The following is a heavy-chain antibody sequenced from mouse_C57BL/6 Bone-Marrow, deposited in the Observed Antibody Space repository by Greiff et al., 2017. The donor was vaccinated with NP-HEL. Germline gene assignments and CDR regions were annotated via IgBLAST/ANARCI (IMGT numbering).Heavy chain of an antibody. CDR1: GFTFTDYY. V-gene: IGHV7-3*01. CDR2: IRNKANGYTT. CDR3: ARSIYYDYADDPFYAMDY. Sequence: DVQLVESGGGLVQPGGSLSLSCAASGFTFTDYYMSWVRQPPGKALEWLGFIRNKANGYTTEYGASVKGRFTISRDNSQSILYLQMNALRAEDSATYYCARSIYYDYADDPFYAMDYWGQGTSVTVSS. D-gene: IGHD2-4*01. J-gene: IGHJ4*01.